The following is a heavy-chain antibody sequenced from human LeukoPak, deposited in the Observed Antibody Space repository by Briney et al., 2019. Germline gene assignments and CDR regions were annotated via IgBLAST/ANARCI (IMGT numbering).Heavy chain of an antibody. CDR3: ARDRQRGLRYLDPDAFDI. J-gene: IGHJ3*02. Sequence: GASVKVSCKASGYTFSSYVMHWVRQAPGQSLEWMGWINAGNGNTEYAQKFQGRVTITRDTSASTAYMELSSLTSEDTAVYYCARDRQRGLRYLDPDAFDIWGQGTMVTVSS. CDR2: INAGNGNT. V-gene: IGHV1-3*01. D-gene: IGHD3-3*01. CDR1: GYTFSSYV.